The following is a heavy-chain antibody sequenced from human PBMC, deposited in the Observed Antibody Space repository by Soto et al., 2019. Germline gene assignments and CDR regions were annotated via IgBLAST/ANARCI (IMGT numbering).Heavy chain of an antibody. V-gene: IGHV5-51*01. Sequence: GESLKISCKGSGYSFTSYWIGWVRQMPGKGLEWMGIIYPGDSDTRYSPSFQGQVTISADKSISTAYLQWSSLKASDTDMYYCARIGAGPNYYYYYGMDVWGQGTTVTVSS. D-gene: IGHD6-13*01. CDR2: IYPGDSDT. CDR1: GYSFTSYW. CDR3: ARIGAGPNYYYYYGMDV. J-gene: IGHJ6*02.